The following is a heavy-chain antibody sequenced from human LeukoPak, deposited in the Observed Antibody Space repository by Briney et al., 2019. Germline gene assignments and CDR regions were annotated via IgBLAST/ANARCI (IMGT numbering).Heavy chain of an antibody. CDR3: AKDSSGYDYEDYGMDV. D-gene: IGHD5-12*01. Sequence: GGSLRLSCAASGFTFSSYAMHWVRQAPGKGLEWVAVISYDGSNKYYADSVKGRFTISRDNSKNTLYLQMNSLRAEDTAVYYCAKDSSGYDYEDYGMDVWGQGTTVTVSS. J-gene: IGHJ6*02. CDR2: ISYDGSNK. V-gene: IGHV3-30*07. CDR1: GFTFSSYA.